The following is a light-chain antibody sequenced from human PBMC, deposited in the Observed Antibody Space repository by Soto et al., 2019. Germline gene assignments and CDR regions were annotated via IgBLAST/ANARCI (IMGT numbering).Light chain of an antibody. CDR3: CSSGGSPTYV. CDR2: EVN. CDR1: SSNVGSYKL. Sequence: QSVLTQPASVSGSPGQSITISGTGTSSNVGSYKLVSLYQQHPGKAPKLMIFEVNKRPSGVSNRFSGSKSGNTASLTISGLKVEDEADYYCCSSGGSPTYVFGTGTKVTVL. V-gene: IGLV2-23*02. J-gene: IGLJ1*01.